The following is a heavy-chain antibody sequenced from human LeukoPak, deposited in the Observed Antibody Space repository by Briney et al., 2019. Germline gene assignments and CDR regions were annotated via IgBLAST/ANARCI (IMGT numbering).Heavy chain of an antibody. CDR1: GGSISDYY. Sequence: SETLSLTCTVSGGSISDYYWSWIRQSPGKGLEWIGYIYHSGTTNYNPSLKSRVTISVDTSKNQFSLKLSSVTAADTAVYYCARVTTYVFADYYYYYYMDVWGKGTTVTVSS. CDR2: IYHSGTT. CDR3: ARVTTYVFADYYYYYYMDV. V-gene: IGHV4-59*12. D-gene: IGHD4-11*01. J-gene: IGHJ6*03.